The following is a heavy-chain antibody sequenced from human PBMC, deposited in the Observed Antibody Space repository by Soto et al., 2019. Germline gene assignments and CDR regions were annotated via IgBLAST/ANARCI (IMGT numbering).Heavy chain of an antibody. V-gene: IGHV3-30*04. CDR2: IAYDGRNK. J-gene: IGHJ4*02. D-gene: IGHD6-13*01. Sequence: EGSLRLSCAASAFTFSGYAMYWVRQAPGNWLEWVPVIAYDGRNKYYADAVKGRFTISRDNCKNTLYLQMNSLRAEHTAVYYCARASGVAAAIGFRYWRQGTLV. CDR1: AFTFSGYA. CDR3: ARASGVAAAIGFRY.